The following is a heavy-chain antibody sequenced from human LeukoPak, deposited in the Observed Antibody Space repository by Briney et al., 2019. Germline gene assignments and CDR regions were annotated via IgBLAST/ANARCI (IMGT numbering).Heavy chain of an antibody. CDR1: GGFISSYY. Sequence: SETLSLTCTFSGGFISSYYWSWIRQPPGKGREWIGYIYYRGSHNYNPSLKSRVTISVDTSKTQFSLKLSSVTAADTAVYYCARPRIAAAHDAFDIWGQGTMVTVSS. D-gene: IGHD6-13*01. J-gene: IGHJ3*02. CDR3: ARPRIAAAHDAFDI. CDR2: IYYRGSH. V-gene: IGHV4-59*08.